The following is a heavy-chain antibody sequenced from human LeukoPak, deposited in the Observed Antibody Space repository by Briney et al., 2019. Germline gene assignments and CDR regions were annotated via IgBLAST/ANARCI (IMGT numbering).Heavy chain of an antibody. CDR1: GGSFSGYY. CDR2: INHSGST. D-gene: IGHD2-15*01. J-gene: IGHJ3*02. V-gene: IGHV4-34*01. CDR3: ARGKIVVVVAAPAFDI. Sequence: PETLSLTCAVYGGSFSGYYWSWIRQPPGKGLEWIGEINHSGSTNYNPSLKSRVTISVDTSKNQFSLKLSSVTAADTAVYYCARGKIVVVVAAPAFDIWGQGTMVTVSS.